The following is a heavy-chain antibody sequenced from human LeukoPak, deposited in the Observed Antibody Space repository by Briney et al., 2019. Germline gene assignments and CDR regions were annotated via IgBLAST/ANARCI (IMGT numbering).Heavy chain of an antibody. J-gene: IGHJ4*02. D-gene: IGHD3-10*01. Sequence: PGGSLRLSCAASGFTFSSYSMNWVRQAPGKGLEWVSSISSSSSYIYYADSVKGRFTISRDNAKNSLYLQMNSLRAEDTAVYYCARAPITMVRGVPPTKFDYWGQGTLVTVSS. V-gene: IGHV3-21*01. CDR1: GFTFSSYS. CDR3: ARAPITMVRGVPPTKFDY. CDR2: ISSSSSYI.